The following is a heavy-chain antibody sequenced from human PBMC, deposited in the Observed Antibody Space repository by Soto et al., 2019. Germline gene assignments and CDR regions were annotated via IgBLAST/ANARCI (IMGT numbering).Heavy chain of an antibody. CDR3: ARDHEADGYNSSKNDYYYYYGMDA. Sequence: QVQLVQSGAEVKKPGSSVKVSCKASGGTFSSYAISWVRQAPGQGLEWMGGIIPIFGTANYAQKFQGRVTITAGESTRTAYMEQSSLRSEDTAVYYCARDHEADGYNSSKNDYYYYYGMDAWGQGTTVIVSS. CDR2: IIPIFGTA. J-gene: IGHJ6*02. V-gene: IGHV1-69*01. D-gene: IGHD5-12*01. CDR1: GGTFSSYA.